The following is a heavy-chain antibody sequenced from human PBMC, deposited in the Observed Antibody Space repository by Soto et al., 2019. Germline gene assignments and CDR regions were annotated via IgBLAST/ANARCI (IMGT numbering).Heavy chain of an antibody. V-gene: IGHV4-59*08. D-gene: IGHD3-9*01. CDR2: IYYSGST. CDR3: ARLEGLATISYYFDF. J-gene: IGHJ4*02. Sequence: SETLSLTCTVSGGSISSYYWSWIRQPPGKGLEWIGYIYYSGSTNYNPSLKSRVTISVDTSNNEFSLKVISVTAADTAVYYCARLEGLATISYYFDFWGQGSLVTVSS. CDR1: GGSISSYY.